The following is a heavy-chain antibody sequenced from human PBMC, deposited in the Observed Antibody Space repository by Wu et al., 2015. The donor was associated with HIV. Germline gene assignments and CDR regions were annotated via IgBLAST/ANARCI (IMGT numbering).Heavy chain of an antibody. Sequence: QVQLLQSGAEVKKPGASVKVSCKGSGYTFTGYYIHWVRQAPGQGLEWMGWVNSNSGATNYAQKFQGRVTMTRDTSISTVYMDLMSLRSDDTAVYYCAREGDGYNWGWFDPWGQGTLVTVSS. CDR2: VNSNSGAT. V-gene: IGHV1-2*02. CDR3: AREGDGYNWGWFDP. CDR1: GYTFTGYY. J-gene: IGHJ5*02. D-gene: IGHD1-1*01.